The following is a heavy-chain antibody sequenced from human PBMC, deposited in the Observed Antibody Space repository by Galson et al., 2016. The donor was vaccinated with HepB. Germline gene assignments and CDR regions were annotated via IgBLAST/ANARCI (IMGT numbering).Heavy chain of an antibody. D-gene: IGHD4-23*01. V-gene: IGHV4-31*03. Sequence: TLSLTCTVSGDSISGGGHAWTWIRQHPGKGLEWIGYLYYNGDTYSNPTLKSRVIISVDPSKNQFSLKLSSVTAADTAMYYCARDRVGRALVTVDDAFDVWGQGSMVIVAS. CDR1: GDSISGGGHA. J-gene: IGHJ3*01. CDR3: ARDRVGRALVTVDDAFDV. CDR2: LYYNGDT.